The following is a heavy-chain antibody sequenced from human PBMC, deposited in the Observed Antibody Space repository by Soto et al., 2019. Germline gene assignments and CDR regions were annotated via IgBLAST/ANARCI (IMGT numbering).Heavy chain of an antibody. CDR2: ISGSGGST. D-gene: IGHD3-3*01. CDR1: GFTFSSYD. Sequence: EVQLLESGGGLVQPGGSLRLSCAASGFTFSSYDMSWVRQAPGKGLEWVSAISGSGGSTYYADSVKGRVTISRDNSKNTLYLQMNSLRAEDTAVYYCAKDSDLLEWLPFDYWGQGTLVTVSS. J-gene: IGHJ4*02. CDR3: AKDSDLLEWLPFDY. V-gene: IGHV3-23*01.